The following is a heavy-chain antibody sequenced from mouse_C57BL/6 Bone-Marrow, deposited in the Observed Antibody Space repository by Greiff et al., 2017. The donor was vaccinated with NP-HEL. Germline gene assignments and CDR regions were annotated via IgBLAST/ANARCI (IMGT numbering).Heavy chain of an antibody. Sequence: QVQLQQPGAELVKPGASVKLSCKASGYTFTSYWMHWVKQRPGQGLEWIGMIHPNSGSTNYNEKFKSKATLTVDKYYSTAYMQLSSLTSEDSAVYYCAKSGDGYYDWYFDVWGTGTTGTVSS. V-gene: IGHV1-64*01. CDR3: AKSGDGYYDWYFDV. CDR1: GYTFTSYW. CDR2: IHPNSGST. J-gene: IGHJ1*03. D-gene: IGHD2-3*01.